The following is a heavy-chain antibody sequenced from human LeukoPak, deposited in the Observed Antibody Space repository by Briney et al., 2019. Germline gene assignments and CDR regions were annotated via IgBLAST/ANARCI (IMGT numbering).Heavy chain of an antibody. J-gene: IGHJ3*02. CDR3: ARGPVTADAFDI. CDR1: GGSFSGYY. Sequence: KPSETLSLTCAVYGGSFSGYYWSWIRQPPGKGLEWIGEINHSGSTNYNPSLKSRVTISVDTSKNQFSLKLSSVTAADTAVYYCARGPVTADAFDIWGRGTMVTVSS. D-gene: IGHD4-17*01. V-gene: IGHV4-34*01. CDR2: INHSGST.